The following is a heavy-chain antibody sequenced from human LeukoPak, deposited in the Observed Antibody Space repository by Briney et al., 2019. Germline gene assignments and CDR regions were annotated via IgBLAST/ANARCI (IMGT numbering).Heavy chain of an antibody. CDR3: ARRKSRGYKDDAFDI. CDR1: GFTFSIYW. V-gene: IGHV3-7*01. D-gene: IGHD3-22*01. CDR2: TKRDGSEK. J-gene: IGHJ3*02. Sequence: GGSLRLSCVASGFTFSIYWMSWVRQAPGKGLEWVANTKRDGSEKYYVDSVKGRFTISRDNARNSLYLQMSSLRAEDMAVHYCARRKSRGYKDDAFDIWGQGTMVTVSS.